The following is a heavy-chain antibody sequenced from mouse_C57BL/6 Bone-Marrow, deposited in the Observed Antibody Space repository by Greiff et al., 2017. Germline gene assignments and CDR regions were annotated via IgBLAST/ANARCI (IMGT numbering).Heavy chain of an antibody. CDR3: ARDCPWFAY. Sequence: EVKLMESGGGLVKPGGSLKFSCAAFGFTFSDYGMHWVRQAPEKGLEWVAYISSGSSTIYYADTVKGRFTISRDNAKNTLFLQMTSLRSEDTAMYYCARDCPWFAYWGQGTLVTVSA. J-gene: IGHJ3*01. CDR1: GFTFSDYG. V-gene: IGHV5-17*01. CDR2: ISSGSSTI.